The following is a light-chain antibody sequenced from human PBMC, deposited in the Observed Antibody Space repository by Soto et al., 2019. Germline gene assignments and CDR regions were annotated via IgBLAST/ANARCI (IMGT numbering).Light chain of an antibody. CDR3: DSYTSRSTVV. Sequence: QSALTHPASVSGSPGQSITISCTGTIGDIGLYKYVSWYQRHPGKAPKLVIYEVSHRPSGISHRFSGSKSGNTASLTISGLQAEDEADYFCDSYTSRSTVVFGGGTKLTVL. CDR2: EVS. V-gene: IGLV2-14*03. CDR1: IGDIGLYKY. J-gene: IGLJ3*02.